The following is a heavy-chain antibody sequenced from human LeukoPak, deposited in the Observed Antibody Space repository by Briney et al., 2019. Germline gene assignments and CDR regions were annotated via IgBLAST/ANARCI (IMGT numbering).Heavy chain of an antibody. Sequence: SETLSLTCTVSGGSISSYYWSWIRQPPGKGLEWIGYIYYSGGTNYNPSLKSRVTISVDTSKNQFSLKLSSVTAADTAVYYCARASYSSSSPDYYGMDVWGQGTTVTVSS. D-gene: IGHD6-6*01. J-gene: IGHJ6*02. V-gene: IGHV4-59*01. CDR1: GGSISSYY. CDR3: ARASYSSSSPDYYGMDV. CDR2: IYYSGGT.